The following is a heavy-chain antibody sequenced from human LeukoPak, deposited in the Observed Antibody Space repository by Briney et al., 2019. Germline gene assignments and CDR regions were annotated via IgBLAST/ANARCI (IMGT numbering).Heavy chain of an antibody. CDR1: GFTFSSYG. V-gene: IGHV3-30*02. D-gene: IGHD3/OR15-3a*01. CDR2: XXYDGHNK. CDR3: AKEHLRGGTTYYICDWDY. Sequence: PGGSLRLSCAASGFTFSSYGMHWVRQAPGKGLEWVXIXXYDGHNKDYADSVKGRFTISRDNSKNTLYLQMNSLRAEDTAVYYCAKEHLRGGTTYYICDWDYWGQGTLVTVSS. J-gene: IGHJ4*02.